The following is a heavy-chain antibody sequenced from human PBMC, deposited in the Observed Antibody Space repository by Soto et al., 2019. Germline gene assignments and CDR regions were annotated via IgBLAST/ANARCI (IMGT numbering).Heavy chain of an antibody. CDR3: AKGGNWNTNYGMEV. D-gene: IGHD1-20*01. CDR1: GFTFRTYG. CDR2: ISFDGSNQ. V-gene: IGHV3-30*18. J-gene: IGHJ6*02. Sequence: QVQLVESGGGVVQPGKSLRLSCVGSGFTFRTYGMHWVRQAPGKGLEWVAVISFDGSNQYYTESVKGRFTISRDNSKNTLYLQMSRLTSADTAVYYCAKGGNWNTNYGMEVWGQGTTVIVSS.